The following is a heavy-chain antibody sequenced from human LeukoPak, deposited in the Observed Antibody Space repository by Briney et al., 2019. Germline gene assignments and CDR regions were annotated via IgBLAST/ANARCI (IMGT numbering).Heavy chain of an antibody. J-gene: IGHJ5*02. CDR1: GYSFTNYG. CDR2: IIPIFGTA. V-gene: IGHV1-69*13. CDR3: ARSKYQLLIDNWFDP. Sequence: ASVKVSCKTSGYSFTNYGITWVRQAPGQGLEWMGGIIPIFGTANYAQKFQGRVTITADESTSTAYMELSSLRSEDTAVYYCARSKYQLLIDNWFDPWGQGTLVTVSS. D-gene: IGHD2-2*01.